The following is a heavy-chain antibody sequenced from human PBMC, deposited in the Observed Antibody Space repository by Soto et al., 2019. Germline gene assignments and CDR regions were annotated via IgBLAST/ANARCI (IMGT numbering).Heavy chain of an antibody. CDR2: ISGSGGST. D-gene: IGHD2-15*01. V-gene: IGHV3-23*01. CDR1: GLTFSNYV. CDR3: AKGPQHCSGGSCYSGAFDI. J-gene: IGHJ3*02. Sequence: GGSLRLSCAASGLTFSNYVMSWVRQAPGKGLEWVSAISGSGGSTYYADSVKGRFTISRDNSKNTLYLQMNSLRAEDTAVYYCAKGPQHCSGGSCYSGAFDIWGQGTMVTVSS.